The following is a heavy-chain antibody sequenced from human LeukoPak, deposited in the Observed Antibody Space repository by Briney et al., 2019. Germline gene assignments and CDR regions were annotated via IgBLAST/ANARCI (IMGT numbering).Heavy chain of an antibody. J-gene: IGHJ5*02. CDR2: ISHSGNT. D-gene: IGHD2-21*02. V-gene: IGHV4-59*01. CDR1: GGSISSYD. Sequence: SETLSLTCTVSGGSISSYDWSWIRQPPGRGLEWIAYISHSGNTNYNPSLKSRVTISADTSKNQFSLKLSSVTAADTAVYYCAGHQEKAMTAGYNWFDPWGREPWSPSPQ. CDR3: AGHQEKAMTAGYNWFDP.